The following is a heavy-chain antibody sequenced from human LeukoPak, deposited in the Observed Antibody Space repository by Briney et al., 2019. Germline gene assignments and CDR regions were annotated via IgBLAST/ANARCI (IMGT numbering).Heavy chain of an antibody. CDR3: ARDWLGRRGMDV. CDR2: IYAGGST. D-gene: IGHD2-15*01. V-gene: IGHV3-53*04. J-gene: IGHJ6*02. Sequence: PGGSLRLSCAGSGFSVSSNYMSWVRQAPGKGLEWVSIIYAGGSTYYADSVKGRFTIFRHSSNNTLYLQINSLRPEDTAVYYCARDWLGRRGMDVRGQGTTVTVSS. CDR1: GFSVSSNY.